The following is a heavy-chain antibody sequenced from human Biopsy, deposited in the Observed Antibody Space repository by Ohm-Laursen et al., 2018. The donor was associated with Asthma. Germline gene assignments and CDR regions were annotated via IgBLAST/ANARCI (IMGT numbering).Heavy chain of an antibody. Sequence: SLRLSCAASGFAVSRDHMFWVRQAPGKGLEWVSVIYSGGTSHTADSVRGRFTISRDYSKNTLYLQMHSLRAEDTAVYYYARGDSSNWSHYYSDYWGQGTLVTVSS. CDR3: ARGDSSNWSHYYSDY. V-gene: IGHV3-53*01. CDR1: GFAVSRDH. D-gene: IGHD3-22*01. J-gene: IGHJ4*02. CDR2: IYSGGTS.